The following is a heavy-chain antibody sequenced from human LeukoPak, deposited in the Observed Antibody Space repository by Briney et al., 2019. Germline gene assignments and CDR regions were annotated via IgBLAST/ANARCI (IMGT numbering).Heavy chain of an antibody. CDR1: GGSISSGDYY. V-gene: IGHV4-30-4*01. CDR3: ARDARGSSYMDV. D-gene: IGHD3-10*01. J-gene: IGHJ6*02. CDR2: IYYSGST. Sequence: PSQTLSLTCTVSGGSISSGDYYWSWIREPPGKGLEWIGYIYYSGSTYYNPSLKSRVTISVDTSKNQFSLKLSSVTAADTAVYYCARDARGSSYMDVWGQGTTVTVSS.